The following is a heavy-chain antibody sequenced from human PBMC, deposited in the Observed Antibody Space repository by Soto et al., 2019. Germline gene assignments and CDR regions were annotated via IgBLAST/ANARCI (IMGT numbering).Heavy chain of an antibody. Sequence: QVQLQQWGAGLLKPSETLSLTCAVYGGSFSGYYWSWIRQPPGKGLEWIGEINHSGSTNYNPSLKSRVTISVDTSKNQFSLKLSSVTAADTAVYYCARGRQQLVRGLFDYWGQGTLVTVSS. V-gene: IGHV4-34*01. J-gene: IGHJ4*02. CDR3: ARGRQQLVRGLFDY. CDR1: GGSFSGYY. D-gene: IGHD6-13*01. CDR2: INHSGST.